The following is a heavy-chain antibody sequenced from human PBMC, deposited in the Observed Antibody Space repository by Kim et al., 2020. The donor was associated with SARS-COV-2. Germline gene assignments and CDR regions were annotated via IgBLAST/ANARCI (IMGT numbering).Heavy chain of an antibody. CDR1: GGSISSSSYY. V-gene: IGHV4-39*01. Sequence: SETLSLTCTVSGGSISSSSYYWGWIRQPPGKGLEWIGSIYYSGSTYYNPSLKSRVTISVDTSKNQFSLKLSSVTAADTAVYYCARPKDIVVVPAAMYAFDIWGQGTMVTVSS. D-gene: IGHD2-2*01. J-gene: IGHJ3*02. CDR3: ARPKDIVVVPAAMYAFDI. CDR2: IYYSGST.